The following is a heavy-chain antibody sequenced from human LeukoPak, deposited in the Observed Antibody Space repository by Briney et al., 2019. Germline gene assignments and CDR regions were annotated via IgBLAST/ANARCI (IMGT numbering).Heavy chain of an antibody. D-gene: IGHD4-11*01. CDR3: ARDGGTGTTPDDY. CDR2: MNPNSGNA. J-gene: IGHJ4*02. CDR1: GYTFTSYG. Sequence: GASVKVSCKASGYTFTSYGVTWVRQAPGQGLEWMGWMNPNSGNAGYAQKFQGRVTMTRNTSISTAYMELSSLRSEDTAVYYCARDGGTGTTPDDYWGQGTLVTVSS. V-gene: IGHV1-8*02.